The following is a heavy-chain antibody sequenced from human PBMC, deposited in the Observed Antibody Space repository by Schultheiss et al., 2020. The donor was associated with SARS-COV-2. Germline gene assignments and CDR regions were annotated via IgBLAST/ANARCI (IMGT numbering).Heavy chain of an antibody. Sequence: GGSLRLSCAASGFTFSSYAMSWVRQAPGKGLEWVSAISGSGGSTYYADSVKGRFAISRDISKNTLYLQMNSLRAEDTAVYYCATSCSSTSCYTKAFGAFDIWGQGTMVTVSS. J-gene: IGHJ3*02. D-gene: IGHD2-2*02. CDR2: ISGSGGST. CDR3: ATSCSSTSCYTKAFGAFDI. CDR1: GFTFSSYA. V-gene: IGHV3-23*01.